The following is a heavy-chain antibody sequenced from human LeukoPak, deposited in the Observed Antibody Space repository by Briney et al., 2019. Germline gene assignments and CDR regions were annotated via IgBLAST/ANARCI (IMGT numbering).Heavy chain of an antibody. D-gene: IGHD1-14*01. CDR3: ARDSTPEPFDY. Sequence: GGSLRLSCAASGFTFDDYAMHWVRQAPGKGLEWVSYISSSSTTIYYADSVKGRFTISRDNAKNSLYLQMNSLRAEETAVYYCARDSTPEPFDYWGQGTLVTVSS. V-gene: IGHV3-48*01. CDR2: ISSSSTTI. CDR1: GFTFDDYA. J-gene: IGHJ4*02.